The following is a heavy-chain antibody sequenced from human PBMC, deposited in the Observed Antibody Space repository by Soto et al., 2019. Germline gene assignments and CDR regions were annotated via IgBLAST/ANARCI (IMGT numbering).Heavy chain of an antibody. D-gene: IGHD6-6*01. J-gene: IGHJ6*02. CDR1: GFTFSSYS. CDR3: ARDFIAARPTYYYGMDV. Sequence: EVQLVESGGGLVKPGGSLRLSCAASGFTFSSYSMNWVRQAPGKGLEWVSSISSSSSYIYYADSVKGRVTISRDNAKNSLYLQMNSLRAEDTAVYYCARDFIAARPTYYYGMDVWGQGTTVTVSS. V-gene: IGHV3-21*01. CDR2: ISSSSSYI.